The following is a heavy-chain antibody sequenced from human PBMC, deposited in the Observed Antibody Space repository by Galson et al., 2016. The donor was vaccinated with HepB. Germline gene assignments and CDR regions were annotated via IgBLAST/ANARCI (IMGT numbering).Heavy chain of an antibody. J-gene: IGHJ4*02. CDR1: GFTFSYYT. CDR2: ISRSGTYT. CDR3: ARGGGQWLLQEVY. Sequence: SLRLSCAASGFTFSYYTMKWVRQAPGKGLEWVSSISRSGTYTYYADSVKGRFTISRDKAKNSLSLQMNSMRAEDTALDYCARGGGQWLLQEVYWGQGTLVTVST. V-gene: IGHV3-21*01. D-gene: IGHD3-22*01.